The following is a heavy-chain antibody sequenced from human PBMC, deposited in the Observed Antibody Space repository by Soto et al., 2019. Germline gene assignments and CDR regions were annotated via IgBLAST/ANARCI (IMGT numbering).Heavy chain of an antibody. CDR1: VYTFTSYY. CDR2: INPSGGST. J-gene: IGHJ4*02. CDR3: ARRYCSRADCYSDS. D-gene: IGHD2-2*01. Sequence: SLEGSCKASVYTFTSYYMHWVLQAPGQGLEWMGIINPSGGSTSYAQKFQGRVTISADRSTRSAYLQWRSLRASDTAIYFCARRYCSRADCYSDSWGQGSLVTGSS. V-gene: IGHV1-46*01.